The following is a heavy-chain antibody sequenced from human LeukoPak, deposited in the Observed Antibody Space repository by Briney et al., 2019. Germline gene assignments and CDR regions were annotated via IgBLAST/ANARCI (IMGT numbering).Heavy chain of an antibody. CDR2: IYYSGST. CDR1: GGSFSGYY. CDR3: ASTTIFGVVTDDNWFDP. V-gene: IGHV4-30-4*08. Sequence: SETLSLTCAVYGGSFSGYYWSWIRQPPGKGLEWIGYIYYSGSTYYNPSLKSRVTISVDTSKNQFSLKLSSVTAADTAVYYCASTTIFGVVTDDNWFDPWGQGTLVTVSS. D-gene: IGHD3-3*01. J-gene: IGHJ5*02.